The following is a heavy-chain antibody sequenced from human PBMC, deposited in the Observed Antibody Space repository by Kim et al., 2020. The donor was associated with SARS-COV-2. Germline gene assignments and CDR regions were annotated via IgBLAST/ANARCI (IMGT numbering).Heavy chain of an antibody. J-gene: IGHJ4*02. D-gene: IGHD5-18*01. CDR2: ISAYNGNT. CDR1: GYTFTSYG. V-gene: IGHV1-18*01. CDR3: ARDFEERGYSYGYGLFYDY. Sequence: ASVKVSCKASGYTFTSYGISWVRQAPGQGLEWMGWISAYNGNTNYAQKLQGRVTMTTDTSTSTAYMELRSLRSDDTAVYYCARDFEERGYSYGYGLFYDYWGQGTLVTVSS.